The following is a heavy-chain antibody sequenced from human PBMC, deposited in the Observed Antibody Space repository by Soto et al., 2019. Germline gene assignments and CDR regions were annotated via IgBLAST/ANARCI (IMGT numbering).Heavy chain of an antibody. CDR2: INHSGST. V-gene: IGHV4-34*01. CDR3: ARGIGIGGIVVVPAAPFDY. CDR1: GGSFSGYY. Sequence: ETLSLTCAVYGGSFSGYYWSWIRQPPGKGLEWIGEINHSGSTNYNPSLKSRVTISVDTSKNQFSLKLSSVTAADTAVYYCARGIGIGGIVVVPAAPFDYWGQGTLVTVSS. D-gene: IGHD2-2*01. J-gene: IGHJ4*02.